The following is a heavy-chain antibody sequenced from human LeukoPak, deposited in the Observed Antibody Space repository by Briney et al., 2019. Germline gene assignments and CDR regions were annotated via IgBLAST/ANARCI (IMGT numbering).Heavy chain of an antibody. V-gene: IGHV3-23*01. CDR1: GFTFSSYA. D-gene: IGHD6-13*01. J-gene: IGHJ6*02. Sequence: PGGSLRLSCAASGFTFSSYAMSWVHQAPGKGLEWVSAISGSGGSTYYADSVKGRFTISRDNSKNTLYLQMNSLRAEDTAVYYCAKDQQPPYYGMDVWGQGTTVTVSS. CDR2: ISGSGGST. CDR3: AKDQQPPYYGMDV.